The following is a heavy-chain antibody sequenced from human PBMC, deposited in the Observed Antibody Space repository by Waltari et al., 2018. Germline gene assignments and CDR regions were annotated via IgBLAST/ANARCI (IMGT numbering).Heavy chain of an antibody. CDR2: IIPIFGTA. J-gene: IGHJ6*02. V-gene: IGHV1-69*06. CDR1: GGSISSIS. CDR3: ARGDQMATDGMDV. D-gene: IGHD5-12*01. Sequence: QLQLQESGPGLVKPSETMSLTCTVSGGSISSISYYWGWIRPPPGKGLEWMGRIIPIFGTANYAQKFQGRVTITADKSTSTAYMELSSLRSEDTAVYYCARGDQMATDGMDVWGQGTTVTVSS.